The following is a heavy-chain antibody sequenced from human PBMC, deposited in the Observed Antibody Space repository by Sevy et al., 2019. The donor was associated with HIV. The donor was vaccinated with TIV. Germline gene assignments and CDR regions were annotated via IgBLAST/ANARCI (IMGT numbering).Heavy chain of an antibody. CDR3: ARDDGNYYFHY. D-gene: IGHD1-7*01. CDR1: GFTFSKYW. CDR2: IKQDAGQK. Sequence: GGSLRLSCAASGFTFSKYWMGWVRQAPGKGREWVANIKQDAGQKYKVDSVKGRFTISRDNAKNSLYLQMNSLRAEDTAVYFCARDDGNYYFHYWGQGTLVTVSS. V-gene: IGHV3-7*01. J-gene: IGHJ4*02.